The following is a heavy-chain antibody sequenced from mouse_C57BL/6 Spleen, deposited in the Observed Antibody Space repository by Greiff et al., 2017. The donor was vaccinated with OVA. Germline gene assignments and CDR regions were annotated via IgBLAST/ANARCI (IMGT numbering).Heavy chain of an antibody. CDR2: IYPGSGST. CDR3: ARRVYSNYRGAMDY. J-gene: IGHJ4*01. CDR1: GYTFTSYW. V-gene: IGHV1-55*01. Sequence: VQLQESGAELVKPGASVKMSCKASGYTFTSYWITWVKQRPGQGLEWIGDIYPGSGSTNYNEKFKSKATLTVDTSSSTAYMQLSSLTSEDSAVYYCARRVYSNYRGAMDYWGQGTSVTVSS. D-gene: IGHD2-5*01.